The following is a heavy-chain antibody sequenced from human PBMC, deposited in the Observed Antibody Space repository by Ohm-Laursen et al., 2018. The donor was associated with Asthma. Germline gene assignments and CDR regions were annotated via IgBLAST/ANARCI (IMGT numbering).Heavy chain of an antibody. J-gene: IGHJ6*02. D-gene: IGHD2-2*01. CDR1: GGTFSSYA. V-gene: IGHV1-69*17. Sequence: SSVKVSCKASGGTFSSYAISWVRQAPGQGLEWMGGIIPIFGIANYAQKFQGRVTITADKSTSTAYMELSSLRSEDTAVYYCARGKGSVVVVPAVMRRYYYYGMDVWGQGTTVTVSS. CDR2: IIPIFGIA. CDR3: ARGKGSVVVVPAVMRRYYYYGMDV.